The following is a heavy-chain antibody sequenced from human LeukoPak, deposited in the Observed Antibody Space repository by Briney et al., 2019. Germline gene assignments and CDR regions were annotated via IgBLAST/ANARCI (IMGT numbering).Heavy chain of an antibody. CDR3: AREERDSGDAFDI. CDR2: IYYSGST. CDR1: GGSISSGGYY. V-gene: IGHV4-31*03. Sequence: PSQTLSLTCTVSGGSISSGGYYWSWIRQHPGKGLEWIGYIYYSGSTYYNPSLKSRVTISVDTSKNQFSLKLSSVTAADTAVYYCAREERDSGDAFDIWGQGTMVTVSS. J-gene: IGHJ3*02. D-gene: IGHD1-26*01.